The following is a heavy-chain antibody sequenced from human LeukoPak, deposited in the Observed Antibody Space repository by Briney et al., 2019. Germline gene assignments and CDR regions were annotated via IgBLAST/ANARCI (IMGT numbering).Heavy chain of an antibody. CDR3: ARRVAAAGAYNWFDP. CDR1: GYSFTSYW. Sequence: GESLKISCKGSGYSFTSYWIGWVRQMPGKGLEWIGSIYPGDSDTRYSPSFQGQVTISADKSISTAYLQWSSLKASDTAMYYCARRVAAAGAYNWFDPWGQGTLVTVSS. J-gene: IGHJ5*02. D-gene: IGHD6-13*01. CDR2: IYPGDSDT. V-gene: IGHV5-51*01.